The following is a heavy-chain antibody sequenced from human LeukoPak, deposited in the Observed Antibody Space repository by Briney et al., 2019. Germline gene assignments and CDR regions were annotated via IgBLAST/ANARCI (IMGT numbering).Heavy chain of an antibody. CDR2: INTNSGGT. Sequence: ASVKVSCKASGYTFTNNHMNWMRHAHGQGLERMGWINTNSGGTNYAQKFQGRVTMTMYRSISTAYMELSRLRSDDTAVYYCSRASRKGYCCGGSCCAVLLWGRRTRVTVSS. D-gene: IGHD2-15*01. V-gene: IGHV1-2*02. CDR1: GYTFTNNH. J-gene: IGHJ4*02. CDR3: SRASRKGYCCGGSCCAVLL.